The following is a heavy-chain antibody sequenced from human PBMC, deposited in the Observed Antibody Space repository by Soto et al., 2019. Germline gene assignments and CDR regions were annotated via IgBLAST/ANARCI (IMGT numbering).Heavy chain of an antibody. V-gene: IGHV1-24*01. CDR3: ATVFLKSRGSQKSAAPPHS. CDR2: FDPEDGET. J-gene: IGHJ4*02. Sequence: ASVKVSCTVSGYTLTELSMHWVRQAPGKGLEWMGGFDPEDGETIYAQKFQGRVTMTEDTSTDTAYMELSSLRSEDTAVYYCATVFLKSRGSQKSAAPPHSWGRGPPVTASS. D-gene: IGHD1-26*01. CDR1: GYTLTELS.